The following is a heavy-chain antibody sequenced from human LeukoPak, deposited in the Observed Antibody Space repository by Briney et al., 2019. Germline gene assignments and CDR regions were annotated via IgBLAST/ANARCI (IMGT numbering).Heavy chain of an antibody. CDR3: AREFYGDADFDY. V-gene: IGHV3-7*03. D-gene: IGHD4-17*01. Sequence: GGSLRLSCAASGFTFSSYWMSWVRQAPGKGLEGVADINQDGSEKYYVDSVKGRFTISRDNAKNSLYLQMNRLRAEDTAVYYCAREFYGDADFDYWGQGTLVTVSS. CDR2: INQDGSEK. J-gene: IGHJ4*02. CDR1: GFTFSSYW.